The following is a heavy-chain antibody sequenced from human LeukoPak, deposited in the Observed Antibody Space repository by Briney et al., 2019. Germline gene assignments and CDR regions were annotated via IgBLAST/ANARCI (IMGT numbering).Heavy chain of an antibody. Sequence: GGSLRLSCAASGFTFSSYGIHWVRQAPGKGLESVAFIRYDGRSQDYADSVKGRFTISRDDSKNTLFLQMNSLRVEDTAVYYCAKEAGLDYSGSGSYYKAPPYWGQGTLVTVSS. D-gene: IGHD3-10*01. J-gene: IGHJ4*02. CDR3: AKEAGLDYSGSGSYYKAPPY. CDR2: IRYDGRSQ. CDR1: GFTFSSYG. V-gene: IGHV3-30*02.